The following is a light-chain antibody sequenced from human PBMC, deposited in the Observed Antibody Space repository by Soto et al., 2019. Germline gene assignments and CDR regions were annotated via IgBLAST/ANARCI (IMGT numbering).Light chain of an antibody. CDR2: KAS. CDR1: QTITNW. J-gene: IGKJ1*01. CDR3: QHYNSYSEA. V-gene: IGKV1-5*03. Sequence: DIQMTQSPSILSASVGDRVTISCRSSQTITNWLAWYQQKPGKAPKLLIYKASTLKSGVPSRFRGSGSGTEFTLTISSLKPDDFETYYCQHYNSYSEAFGQGTKVDIK.